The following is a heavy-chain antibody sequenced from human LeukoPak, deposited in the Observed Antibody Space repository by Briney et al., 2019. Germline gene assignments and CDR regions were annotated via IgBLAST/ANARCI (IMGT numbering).Heavy chain of an antibody. Sequence: ASVKVSCKASGYTFTGYYMHWVRQAPGQGLEWMGWINPNSGGTNYAQKFQGRVTMTRDTPISTAYMELSRLRSDDTAVYYCASDIAVAGTRSEYYYYYYGMDVWGQGTTVTVSS. CDR1: GYTFTGYY. V-gene: IGHV1-2*02. CDR2: INPNSGGT. CDR3: ASDIAVAGTRSEYYYYYYGMDV. D-gene: IGHD6-19*01. J-gene: IGHJ6*02.